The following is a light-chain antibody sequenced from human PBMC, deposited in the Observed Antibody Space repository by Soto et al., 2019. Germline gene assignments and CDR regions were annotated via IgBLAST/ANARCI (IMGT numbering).Light chain of an antibody. CDR1: QSVGYL. V-gene: IGKV1D-12*01. CDR2: GSS. CDR3: QQATSFPPLT. Sequence: DIQMTQSPSSVSASVGDRVTMTCRASQSVGYLLAWYQQKPGKAPKLLIFGSSSLHSGVPSRFSGSRSGTDFTLTISSLQPEDFAIYFCQQATSFPPLTFGGGTRLDI. J-gene: IGKJ4*01.